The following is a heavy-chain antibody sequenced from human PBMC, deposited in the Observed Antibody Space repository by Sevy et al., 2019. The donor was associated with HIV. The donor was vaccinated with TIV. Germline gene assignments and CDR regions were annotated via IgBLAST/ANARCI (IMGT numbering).Heavy chain of an antibody. CDR1: GGSISSYY. V-gene: IGHV4-59*01. CDR2: IYYSGGT. J-gene: IGHJ6*02. Sequence: SETLSLTCTVSGGSISSYYWSWIRQPPGKGLEWIGYIYYSGGTNYNPSLKSRVTISVDTSKNQFSLKLSSVTAADTAVYYCARERIVATTAYYYYGMDVWGQGTTVTVSS. CDR3: ARERIVATTAYYYYGMDV. D-gene: IGHD5-12*01.